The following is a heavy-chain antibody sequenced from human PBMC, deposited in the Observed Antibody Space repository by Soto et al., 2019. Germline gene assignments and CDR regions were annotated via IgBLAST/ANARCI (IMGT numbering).Heavy chain of an antibody. J-gene: IGHJ3*02. CDR2: IYYSGTT. CDR1: GYSISSSNW. Sequence: SETLALTCAVSGYSISSSNWWGWIRQPPGKGLEWIGYIYYSGTTYYNPSLKSRVTMSVDTSKNQFSLKLTSVTAAGTAVYSCARNSITMIVVVITTGGAFDIWGQGTMVXVS. D-gene: IGHD3-22*01. V-gene: IGHV4-28*01. CDR3: ARNSITMIVVVITTGGAFDI.